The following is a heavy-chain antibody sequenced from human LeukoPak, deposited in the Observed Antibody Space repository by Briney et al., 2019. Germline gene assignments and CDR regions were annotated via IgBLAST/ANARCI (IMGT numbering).Heavy chain of an antibody. CDR1: GFTFSSYA. Sequence: PGGSLRLSCAASGFTFSSYAMSWVRQAPGKGLEWVSAISGSGGSTYYADSVKGRFTISRDNSKNALYLQMNSLRAEDTAVYYCAKGRYSYGSTFDYWGQGTLVTVSS. J-gene: IGHJ4*02. D-gene: IGHD5-18*01. CDR3: AKGRYSYGSTFDY. CDR2: ISGSGGST. V-gene: IGHV3-23*01.